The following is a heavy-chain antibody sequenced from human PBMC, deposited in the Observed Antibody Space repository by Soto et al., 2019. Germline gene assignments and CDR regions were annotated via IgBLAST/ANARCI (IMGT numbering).Heavy chain of an antibody. Sequence: QVQLVQSGDEVKKPGASVKDSCKASGYTFTSYDINWVRQATGQGLEWMGWMNPNSGNTGYAQKFQGRVTMTRNTSISTAYMELSSLRSEDTAVYHCAREGGYSYGFDYWGQGTLVTVSS. D-gene: IGHD5-18*01. CDR1: GYTFTSYD. J-gene: IGHJ4*02. V-gene: IGHV1-8*01. CDR3: AREGGYSYGFDY. CDR2: MNPNSGNT.